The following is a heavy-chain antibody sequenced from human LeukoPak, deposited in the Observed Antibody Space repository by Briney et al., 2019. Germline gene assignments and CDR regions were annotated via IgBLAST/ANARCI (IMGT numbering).Heavy chain of an antibody. V-gene: IGHV1-69*05. CDR2: IIPIFGTA. Sequence: ASVKVSCKASGGTFSSYAISWVRQAPGQGLEWMGGIIPIFGTANYAQKFQGRVTMTRNTSISTAYMELSSLRSEDTAVYYCARRPSKYYDILTGYYRSEFDYWGQGTLVTVSS. CDR1: GGTFSSYA. D-gene: IGHD3-9*01. J-gene: IGHJ4*02. CDR3: ARRPSKYYDILTGYYRSEFDY.